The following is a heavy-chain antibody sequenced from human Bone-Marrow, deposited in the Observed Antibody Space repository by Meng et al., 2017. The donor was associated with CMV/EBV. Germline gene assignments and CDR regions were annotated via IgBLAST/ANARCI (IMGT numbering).Heavy chain of an antibody. CDR2: IQHDGSDK. J-gene: IGHJ4*02. CDR1: GFTFSASA. CDR3: AKHDYNNYLHS. V-gene: IGHV3-30*02. D-gene: IGHD4-11*01. Sequence: GESLKISCAASGFTFSASAMHWVRQIPGKGLEWMAYIQHDGSDKYYTDSLEGRFTISRDNSKNTLYLEMNSLRAEDTAIYYCAKHDYNNYLHSWGQGTRVTVSS.